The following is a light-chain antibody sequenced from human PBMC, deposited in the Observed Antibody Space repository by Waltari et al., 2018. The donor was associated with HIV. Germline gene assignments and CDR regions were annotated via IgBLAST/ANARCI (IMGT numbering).Light chain of an antibody. CDR2: DTT. V-gene: IGLV7-46*01. CDR3: LLSFNGVVV. J-gene: IGLJ2*01. Sequence: QAVVTQEPSLTVSPGGTVTLTFASSTGAVTSGHCPYWFQRRPGQAPKTLIYDTTNRHSGTPARFSGSLRGGKAALTLSSAQFEDEADYICLLSFNGVVVFGGGTTLTVL. CDR1: TGAVTSGHC.